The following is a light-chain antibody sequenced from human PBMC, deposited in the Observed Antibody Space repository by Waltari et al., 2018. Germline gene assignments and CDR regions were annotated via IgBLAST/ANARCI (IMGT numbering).Light chain of an antibody. Sequence: DIVMTQSPDSLAVSLGERAPIDCKSSLSVLYSSNDKDYLAWYQQKPGQPPKLLIYWASTRESGVPDRFSGSGSGTDFTLTISRLQAEDVAVYYCQQHYSTPPTFGQGTKLEIK. V-gene: IGKV4-1*01. CDR2: WAS. CDR3: QQHYSTPPT. CDR1: LSVLYSSNDKDY. J-gene: IGKJ2*01.